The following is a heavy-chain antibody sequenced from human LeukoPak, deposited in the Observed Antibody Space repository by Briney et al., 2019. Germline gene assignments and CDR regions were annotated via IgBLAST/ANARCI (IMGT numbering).Heavy chain of an antibody. D-gene: IGHD6-19*01. Sequence: SQTLSLTCAISGDSVSSDSAAWNWIRQSPSRGLEWLGRTYYRSKWYNDYAVSVKSRITINPDTSKNQFSLQLNSVTPEDTAVYYCARAGLQWLAHHPFDYWGQGTLVTVSS. J-gene: IGHJ4*02. CDR1: GDSVSSDSAA. CDR2: TYYRSKWYN. CDR3: ARAGLQWLAHHPFDY. V-gene: IGHV6-1*01.